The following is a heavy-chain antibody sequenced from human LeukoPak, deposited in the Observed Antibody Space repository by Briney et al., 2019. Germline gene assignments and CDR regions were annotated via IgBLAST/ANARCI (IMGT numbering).Heavy chain of an antibody. D-gene: IGHD2-15*01. CDR2: IYYSGTT. CDR3: ARSYCSNGSCYRYYYYYMDV. Sequence: PSETLSLTCTVSGGSISSYYWSWIRQPPGKGLEWIGYIYYSGTTNYSPSLKSRVTISVDSSNNHFSLRLSCVTAADTAVYYCARSYCSNGSCYRYYYYYMDVWGKGTTVTVSS. V-gene: IGHV4-59*08. J-gene: IGHJ6*03. CDR1: GGSISSYY.